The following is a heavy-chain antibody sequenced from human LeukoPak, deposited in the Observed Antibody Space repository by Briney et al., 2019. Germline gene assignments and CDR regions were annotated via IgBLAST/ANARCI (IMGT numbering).Heavy chain of an antibody. CDR1: GFTFSDYY. J-gene: IGHJ4*02. CDR3: ARHFAYSSSSYFDY. CDR2: ISSSSSYT. V-gene: IGHV3-11*03. D-gene: IGHD6-6*01. Sequence: PGGSLRLSCAASGFTFSDYYMSWIRQAPGKGLEWVSYISSSSSYTNYADSVKGRFTISRDNAKNSLYLQMNSLRAEDTAVYYCARHFAYSSSSYFDYWGQGSLVTVSS.